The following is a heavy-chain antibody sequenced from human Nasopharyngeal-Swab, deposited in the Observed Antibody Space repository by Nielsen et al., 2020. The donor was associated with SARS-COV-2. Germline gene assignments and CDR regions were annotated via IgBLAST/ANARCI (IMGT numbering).Heavy chain of an antibody. Sequence: GESLKISCAASGFTFSSYWMSWVRPAPGKGLEWVANIKQDGSEKYYVDSVKGRFTISRDNAKNSLYLQMNSLRAEDTAVYYCARDLPTYSDWFDPWGQGTLVTVSS. CDR3: ARDLPTYSDWFDP. CDR1: GFTFSSYW. J-gene: IGHJ5*02. V-gene: IGHV3-7*01. CDR2: IKQDGSEK. D-gene: IGHD2-21*01.